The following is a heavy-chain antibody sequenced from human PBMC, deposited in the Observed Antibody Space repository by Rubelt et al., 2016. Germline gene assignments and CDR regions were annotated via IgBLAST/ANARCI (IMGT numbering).Heavy chain of an antibody. CDR1: GGSISSSNW. CDR3: ARVGATTGSTDY. V-gene: IGHV4-4*02. J-gene: IGHJ4*02. CDR2: IYYSGST. Sequence: QVQLQESGPGLVKPSGTLSLTCAVSGGSISSSNWWSWVRQPPGKGLEWIGYIYYSGSTYYNPSLNGRVTISVDTSKNQFSLKLSSVTAADTAVYYCARVGATTGSTDYWGQGTLVTVSS. D-gene: IGHD1-26*01.